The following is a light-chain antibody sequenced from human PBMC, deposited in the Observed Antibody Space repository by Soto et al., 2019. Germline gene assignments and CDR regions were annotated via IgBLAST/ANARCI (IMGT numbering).Light chain of an antibody. J-gene: IGKJ1*01. V-gene: IGKV3-20*01. CDR2: GAA. CDR3: QQYGSSPET. Sequence: EIVLTQSPGTLSLSPGEGATLSCRASENVYINSLAWYQQKPGQPPRLLIYGAATRASAVPDRFSGSGSGADFTLTITGLEPEDFAVYYCQQYGSSPETFGQGTKVEIK. CDR1: ENVYINS.